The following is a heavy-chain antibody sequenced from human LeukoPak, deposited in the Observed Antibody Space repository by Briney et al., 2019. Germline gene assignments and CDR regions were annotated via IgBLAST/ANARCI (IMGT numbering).Heavy chain of an antibody. CDR2: INAGNTNT. D-gene: IGHD5-12*01. CDR3: ARDASGYVVGDH. V-gene: IGHV1-3*01. J-gene: IGHJ4*02. Sequence: ASVKVSCKASGYTFTSNAMHWVRQAPGQRLEWMGRINAGNTNTKYSQKFQGRITITRDISASTDYMELSSLRSEDTAVYYCARDASGYVVGDHWGQGTPVTVSS. CDR1: GYTFTSNA.